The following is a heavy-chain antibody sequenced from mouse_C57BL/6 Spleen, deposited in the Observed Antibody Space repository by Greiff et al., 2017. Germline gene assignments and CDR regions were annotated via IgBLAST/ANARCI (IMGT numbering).Heavy chain of an antibody. CDR3: TRLGIYDYGSTPFAY. CDR1: GYTFTDYE. Sequence: VQLQQSGAELVRPGASVTLSCKASGYTFTDYEMHWVKQTPVHGLEWIGAIDPETGGTAYNQKFKGKAILTADKSSSTAYMELRSLTSEDSAVYYCTRLGIYDYGSTPFAYWGQGTLVTVSA. J-gene: IGHJ3*01. D-gene: IGHD1-1*01. V-gene: IGHV1-15*01. CDR2: IDPETGGT.